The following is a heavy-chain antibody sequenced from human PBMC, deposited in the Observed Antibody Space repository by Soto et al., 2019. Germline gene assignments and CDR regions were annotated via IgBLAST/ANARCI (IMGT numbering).Heavy chain of an antibody. CDR3: AKSGDTAMARGIFDY. D-gene: IGHD5-18*01. Sequence: EVQLVESGGGLVQPGRSLRLSCAASGFTFDDYAMHWVRQAPGKGLVWVSGISWNSGSIGYSDSVKGRFTISRDNAKNSLYLQMNSLRAEDTGLYYCAKSGDTAMARGIFDYWGQGTLVTVSS. CDR1: GFTFDDYA. J-gene: IGHJ4*02. CDR2: ISWNSGSI. V-gene: IGHV3-9*01.